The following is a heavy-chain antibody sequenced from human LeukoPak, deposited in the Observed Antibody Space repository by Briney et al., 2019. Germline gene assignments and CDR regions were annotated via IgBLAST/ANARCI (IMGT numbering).Heavy chain of an antibody. CDR2: ISGSDGGT. J-gene: IGHJ5*01. CDR3: AKVGVVMTAPFDS. CDR1: GFTFSLCA. Sequence: PGGSLRLSCAASGFTFSLCAMSWVRQTPGKGLEWVSLISGSDGGTYYADSVKGRFTISRDNSKNTLYLRMDSLRAEDTAVYYCAKVGVVMTAPFDSWGQGTLVTVSS. V-gene: IGHV3-23*01. D-gene: IGHD2-21*02.